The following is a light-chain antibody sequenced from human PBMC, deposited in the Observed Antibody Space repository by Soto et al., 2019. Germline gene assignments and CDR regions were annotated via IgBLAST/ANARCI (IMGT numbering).Light chain of an antibody. CDR2: ANN. J-gene: IGLJ2*01. V-gene: IGLV1-44*01. Sequence: QSVLTQPPSVSGTPGQRVSLSCSGSRSNIGINAVDWYHHLPGTAPKVLSYANNQRPSGVPDRFSGSKSGTSASLAINGLHSDDEAHYYCSAWDVSRNGLVFGGGTKVTVL. CDR1: RSNIGINA. CDR3: SAWDVSRNGLV.